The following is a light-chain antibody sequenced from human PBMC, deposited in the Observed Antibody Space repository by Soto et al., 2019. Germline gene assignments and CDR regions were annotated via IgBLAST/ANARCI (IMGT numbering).Light chain of an antibody. V-gene: IGLV9-49*01. CDR3: GADHGSGSNFVYLV. CDR1: SGYSNYK. Sequence: QLVLTQPPSASASLGASVTLTCTLSSGYSNYKVDWYQQRPGKGPRFVMRVGTGGIVGSKGDGIPDRFSVLGSGLNRYLTIKNIQEEDESAYHCGADHGSGSNFVYLVFGGGTKVTVL. CDR2: VGTGGIVG. J-gene: IGLJ2*01.